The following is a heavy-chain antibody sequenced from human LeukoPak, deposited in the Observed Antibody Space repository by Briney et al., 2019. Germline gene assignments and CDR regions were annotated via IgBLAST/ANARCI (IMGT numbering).Heavy chain of an antibody. CDR2: ISGSGGST. CDR3: AKPRYCSSTSCYQAFDI. Sequence: GGSLRLSCAASGFTFSSYAMSWVRQAPGKGLEWVSAISGSGGSTYYADSVKGRFTISRDNSKNTLYLQMNSLRAEDTAVYYCAKPRYCSSTSCYQAFDIWGQGTMVTVSS. D-gene: IGHD2-2*01. CDR1: GFTFSSYA. V-gene: IGHV3-23*01. J-gene: IGHJ3*02.